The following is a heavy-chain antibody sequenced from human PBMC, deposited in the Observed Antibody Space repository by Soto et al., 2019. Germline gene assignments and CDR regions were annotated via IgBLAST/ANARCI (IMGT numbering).Heavy chain of an antibody. J-gene: IGHJ1*01. CDR3: AKELVDIVATITISPGGSELQH. Sequence: GGSLRLSCAASGFTFSSYGMHWVRQAPGKGLEWVAVISYDGSNKYYADSVKGRFTISRDNSKNTLYLQMNSLRAEDTAVYYCAKELVDIVATITISPGGSELQHWGQGTLVTVSS. V-gene: IGHV3-30*18. D-gene: IGHD5-12*01. CDR1: GFTFSSYG. CDR2: ISYDGSNK.